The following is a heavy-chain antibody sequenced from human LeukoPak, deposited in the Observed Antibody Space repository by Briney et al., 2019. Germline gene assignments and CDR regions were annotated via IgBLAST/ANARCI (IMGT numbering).Heavy chain of an antibody. J-gene: IGHJ4*02. Sequence: PGGSLRLSCVASGFTSSSHWMSWVRQAPGKGLQCVANIKEDGREKHYVDSVKGRFTISRNNDKNSLFLQMDSLRAEDTAVYYCARDRRYFDYWDQGTLVTVSS. CDR2: IKEDGREK. CDR3: ARDRRYFDY. V-gene: IGHV3-7*01. CDR1: GFTSSSHW.